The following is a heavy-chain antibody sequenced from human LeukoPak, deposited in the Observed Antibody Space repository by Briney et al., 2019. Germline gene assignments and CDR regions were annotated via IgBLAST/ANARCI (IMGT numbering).Heavy chain of an antibody. J-gene: IGHJ4*02. CDR3: ARAEVIYDSSTFDY. Sequence: SVKVSCKASGGTFSSYAISWVRQAPGQGLEWMGRIIPILGIANYAQKFQGRVTITADKSTSTAYMELSSLRSEDTAVYYCARAEVIYDSSTFDYWGQGTLVTVSS. CDR1: GGTFSSYA. V-gene: IGHV1-69*04. D-gene: IGHD3-22*01. CDR2: IIPILGIA.